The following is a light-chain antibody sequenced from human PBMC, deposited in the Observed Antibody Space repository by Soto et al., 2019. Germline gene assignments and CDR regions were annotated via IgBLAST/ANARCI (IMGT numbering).Light chain of an antibody. CDR2: GAS. Sequence: EIVLTQSPGTLSLSPGGRATLSCRASQSVNNNYLAWYQQKPGQAPRLLIYGASSRATGIPDRFSGSGSGTDFTLTISRLEPEDFAVYYCQQYGSSSLTFGGGTKVEIK. CDR1: QSVNNNY. V-gene: IGKV3-20*01. J-gene: IGKJ4*01. CDR3: QQYGSSSLT.